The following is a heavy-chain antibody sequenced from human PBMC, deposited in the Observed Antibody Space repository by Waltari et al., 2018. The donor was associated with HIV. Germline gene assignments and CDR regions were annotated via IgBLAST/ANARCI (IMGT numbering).Heavy chain of an antibody. CDR2: IKSVRDGGTS. J-gene: IGHJ4*02. CDR1: GISFTNAW. CDR3: TTDKCGLRDFLTGYYASTFHY. Sequence: EVQVVESGGGVVQPGGSLRLSCTISGISFTNAWINWVRQSPGKGLEWVVRIKSVRDGGTSEYAASVKGRFSISRHDSEKKVFLLLDGLKSEDSGLYYCTTDKCGLRDFLTGYYASTFHYWGRGTLVTV. D-gene: IGHD3-9*01. V-gene: IGHV3-15*01.